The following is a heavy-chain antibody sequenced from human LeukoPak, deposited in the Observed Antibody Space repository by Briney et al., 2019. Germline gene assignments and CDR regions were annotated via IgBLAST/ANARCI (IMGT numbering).Heavy chain of an antibody. CDR1: GGSISSYY. CDR3: AREEALGSGSFDY. D-gene: IGHD1-26*01. V-gene: IGHV4-59*01. J-gene: IGHJ4*02. Sequence: SETLSLTCTVSGGSISSYYWSWIRQPPGKGLEWIGYIDYSGSTNYNPSLKSRVTISVDTSKNQFSLKLSSVTAADTAVYYCAREEALGSGSFDYWSQGTLVTVSS. CDR2: IDYSGST.